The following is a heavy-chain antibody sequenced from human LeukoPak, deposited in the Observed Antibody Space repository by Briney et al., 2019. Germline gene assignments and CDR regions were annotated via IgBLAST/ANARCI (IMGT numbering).Heavy chain of an antibody. CDR1: GYTFTSYY. CDR3: ARDKGSGYENYYYMDV. J-gene: IGHJ6*03. CDR2: INPSGGST. D-gene: IGHD5-12*01. Sequence: ASVKVSCKASGYTFTSYYMHWVRQAPGQGLEWMGLINPSGGSTSYAQKFQGRVTMTRDTSISTAYMELSRLRSDDTAVYYCARDKGSGYENYYYMDVWGKGTTVTISS. V-gene: IGHV1-46*01.